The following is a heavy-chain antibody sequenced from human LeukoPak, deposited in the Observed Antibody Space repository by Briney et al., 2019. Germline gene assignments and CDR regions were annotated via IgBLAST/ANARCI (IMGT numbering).Heavy chain of an antibody. CDR3: AGRDLEWLGIDY. CDR1: GGSISSYY. D-gene: IGHD3-3*01. J-gene: IGHJ4*02. CDR2: IYYSGST. Sequence: NPSETLSLTCTVSGGSISSYYWSWIRQPPGKGLEWIGYIYYSGSTNYNPSLKSRVTISVDTSKNQFSLKLSSVTAADTAVYYCAGRDLEWLGIDYWGQGTLVTVSS. V-gene: IGHV4-59*01.